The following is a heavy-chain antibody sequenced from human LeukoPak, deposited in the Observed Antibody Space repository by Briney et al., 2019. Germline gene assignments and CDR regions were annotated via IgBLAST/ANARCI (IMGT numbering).Heavy chain of an antibody. J-gene: IGHJ3*02. CDR1: GFTFSSYS. CDR2: ISSGSDYI. Sequence: GGSLRLSCAASGFTFSSYSINWVRQAPGKGLEWVSSISSGSDYIYYADSVRGRFTISRDNAKNSLYLQMNSLRAEDTAVYYCARRYYYDSSGYLAFDIWGQGTMVTVSS. CDR3: ARRYYYDSSGYLAFDI. V-gene: IGHV3-21*01. D-gene: IGHD3-22*01.